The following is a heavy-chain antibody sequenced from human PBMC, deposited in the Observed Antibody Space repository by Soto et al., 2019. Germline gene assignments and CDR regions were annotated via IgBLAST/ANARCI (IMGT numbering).Heavy chain of an antibody. CDR2: INHSGST. CDR1: GGSFSGYY. D-gene: IGHD2-2*01. V-gene: IGHV4-34*01. J-gene: IGHJ3*02. CDR3: AREGLVVVPAAPSVEPLGDAFAI. Sequence: SETLSLTCAVYGGSFSGYYWSWIRQPPGKGLEWIGEINHSGSTNYNPSLKSRVTISVDTSKNQFSLKLSSVTAADTAVYYCAREGLVVVPAAPSVEPLGDAFAIWGQGTMVTVSS.